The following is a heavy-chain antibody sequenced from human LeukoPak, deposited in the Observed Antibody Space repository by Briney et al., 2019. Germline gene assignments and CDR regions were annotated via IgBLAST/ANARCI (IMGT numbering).Heavy chain of an antibody. J-gene: IGHJ4*02. V-gene: IGHV3-7*01. CDR2: IKQDGSEK. CDR1: GFTFSSYW. D-gene: IGHD6-13*01. Sequence: GGSLRLSCAASGFTFSSYWMSWVRQAPGKGLEWVANIKQDGSEKYYVDSVKGRFTISRDNAKNSLYLQMNSLRAEDTAVYYCARYPAFFASSSWYVPHFDYWGQGTLVTVSS. CDR3: ARYPAFFASSSWYVPHFDY.